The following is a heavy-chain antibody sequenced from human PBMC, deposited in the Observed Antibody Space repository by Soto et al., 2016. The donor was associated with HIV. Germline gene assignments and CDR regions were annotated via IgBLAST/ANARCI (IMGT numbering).Heavy chain of an antibody. D-gene: IGHD3-22*01. CDR3: AKVKGSMIVVVITYYFDY. CDR1: GFTFSSYA. V-gene: IGHV3-23*01. CDR2: ISGSGGST. J-gene: IGHJ4*02. Sequence: EVQLLESGGGLVQPGGSLRLSCAASGFTFSSYAMSWVRQAPGKGLEWVSAISGSGGSTYYADSVKGRFTISRDNSKNTLYLQMNSLRAEDTAVYYCAKVKGSMIVVVITYYFDYWGQGTLVTV.